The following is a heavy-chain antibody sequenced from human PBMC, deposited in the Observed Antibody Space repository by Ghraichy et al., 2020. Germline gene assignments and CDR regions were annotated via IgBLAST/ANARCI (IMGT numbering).Heavy chain of an antibody. CDR3: ARVYQ. D-gene: IGHD2/OR15-2a*01. CDR2: IKEDGSEQ. V-gene: IGHV3-7*04. CDR1: GFTLSNYW. J-gene: IGHJ4*02. Sequence: GGSLRLSCAASGFTLSNYWMNWFRQAPGKGLEWVANIKEDGSEQYYLHSVNGRFTITRYNDNNSLFLQMNNLRAEDTAVYYCARVYQWGQGTLVVVSP.